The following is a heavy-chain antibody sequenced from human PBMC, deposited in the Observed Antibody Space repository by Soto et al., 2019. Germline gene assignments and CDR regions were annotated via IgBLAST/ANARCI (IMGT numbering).Heavy chain of an antibody. CDR2: ISSSSSTI. D-gene: IGHD3-3*01. CDR1: GFTFSSYS. V-gene: IGHV3-48*02. Sequence: PGGSLRLSCAASGFTFSSYSMNWVHQAPGKGLEWVSYISSSSSTIYYADSVKGRFTISRDNAKNSLYLQMNSLRDEDTAVYYCARDGPYDFWSGYYTYWGQGTMVTVYS. J-gene: IGHJ4*02. CDR3: ARDGPYDFWSGYYTY.